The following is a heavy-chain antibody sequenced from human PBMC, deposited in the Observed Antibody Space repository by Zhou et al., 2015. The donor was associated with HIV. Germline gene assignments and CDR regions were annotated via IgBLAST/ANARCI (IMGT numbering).Heavy chain of an antibody. Sequence: QVQLVQSGAEVKKPGSSVKVSCKASGGTFSSYAISWVRQAPGQGLEWMGGIIPIFGTANYAQKFQGRVTITADKSTSTAYMELSSLRSEDTAVYYCARGQDYGDITYYYGYGTVWGQGTTVDRLL. CDR3: ARGQDYGDITYYYGYGTV. J-gene: IGHJ6*02. CDR1: GGTFSSYA. V-gene: IGHV1-69*06. D-gene: IGHD4-17*01. CDR2: IIPIFGTA.